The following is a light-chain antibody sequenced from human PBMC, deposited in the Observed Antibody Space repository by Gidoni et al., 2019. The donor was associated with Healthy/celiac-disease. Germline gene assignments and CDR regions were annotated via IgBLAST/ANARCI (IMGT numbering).Light chain of an antibody. V-gene: IGKV3-15*01. CDR1: QSGSSN. CDR3: QQYNNWPPWT. CDR2: GAS. Sequence: EIVMTQSPATLSVSPGERAPLSCRASQSGSSNLAWYQQTPGQAPRLLIYGASTRATGIPARFSGSESGTEFTLTISSLQSEDFAVYYCQQYNNWPPWTFGQGTKVEIK. J-gene: IGKJ1*01.